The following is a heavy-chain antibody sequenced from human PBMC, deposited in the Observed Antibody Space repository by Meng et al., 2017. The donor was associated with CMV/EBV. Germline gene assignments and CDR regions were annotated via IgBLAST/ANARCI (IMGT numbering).Heavy chain of an antibody. Sequence: LRLSCTVSGGSISSYYWSWIRQPPGKGLEWIGYIYYSGSTNYNPSLKSRVTISVDTSKNQFSLKLSSVTAADTAVYYCARPHYANYFDYWGQGTLVTVSS. CDR2: IYYSGST. V-gene: IGHV4-59*08. CDR1: GGSISSYY. J-gene: IGHJ4*02. D-gene: IGHD4-17*01. CDR3: ARPHYANYFDY.